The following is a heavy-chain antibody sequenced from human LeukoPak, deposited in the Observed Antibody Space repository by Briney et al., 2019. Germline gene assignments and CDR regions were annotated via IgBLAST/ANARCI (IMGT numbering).Heavy chain of an antibody. CDR1: GFTFSDYY. V-gene: IGHV3-11*06. CDR3: ARSNYGDYLFDY. Sequence: GGSLRLSCAASGFTFSDYYMSWIRQAPGKGLEWVSYISSSSSYTNYTDSAKGRFTISRDNAKNSLYLQMNSLRAEDTAVYYCARSNYGDYLFDYWGQGTLVTVSS. J-gene: IGHJ4*02. D-gene: IGHD4-17*01. CDR2: ISSSSSYT.